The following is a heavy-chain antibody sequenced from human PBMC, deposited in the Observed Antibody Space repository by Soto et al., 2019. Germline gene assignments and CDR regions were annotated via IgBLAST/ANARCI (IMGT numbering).Heavy chain of an antibody. Sequence: SETLSLTCAVYGGSFSGYYWSWIRQPPGKGLEWIGEINHSGSTNYNPSLKSRVTIPLDTSKNQFSLKLSSVTAADTAVYYCARERYSGSYSRAFDIWGQGTMVTVSS. CDR3: ARERYSGSYSRAFDI. J-gene: IGHJ3*02. V-gene: IGHV4-34*01. D-gene: IGHD1-26*01. CDR1: GGSFSGYY. CDR2: INHSGST.